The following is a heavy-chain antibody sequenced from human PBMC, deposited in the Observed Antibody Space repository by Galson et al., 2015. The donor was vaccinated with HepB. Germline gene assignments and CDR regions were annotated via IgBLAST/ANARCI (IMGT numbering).Heavy chain of an antibody. CDR2: IWYDGSNK. Sequence: SLRLSCAASGFSFSSYAMHWVRQAPGKGLEWVAVIWYDGSNKYYADSVKGRFTISRDNSKNTLYLQMNSLRAEDTAVYYCASSSMTTVTGDAFDIWGQGTMVTVSS. V-gene: IGHV3-33*08. CDR1: GFSFSSYA. CDR3: ASSSMTTVTGDAFDI. J-gene: IGHJ3*02. D-gene: IGHD4-17*01.